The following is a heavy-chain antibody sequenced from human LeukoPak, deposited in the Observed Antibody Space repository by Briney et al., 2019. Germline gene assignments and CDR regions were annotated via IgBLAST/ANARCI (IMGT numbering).Heavy chain of an antibody. CDR3: ARPGVQSSSTWFDP. J-gene: IGHJ5*02. V-gene: IGHV3-74*01. Sequence: GGSLRLSCVASGFTFSNYWMHWVRQSPGKGLVWVSRINTDGRSTSYADSVKGRFTISRDNAKDTLYLQMNGLRAEDTAVYYCARPGVQSSSTWFDPWGQGTLVTVSS. CDR2: INTDGRST. D-gene: IGHD6-13*01. CDR1: GFTFSNYW.